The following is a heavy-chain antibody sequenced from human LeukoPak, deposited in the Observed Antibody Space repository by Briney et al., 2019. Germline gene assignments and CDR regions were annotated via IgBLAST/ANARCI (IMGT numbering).Heavy chain of an antibody. Sequence: SETLSLTCAVHGGSFSAYYWSWIRQPPGKGLEWIGEINHSGSTNYNPSLKSRVTISVDTSKNQFSLKLSSVTAADTAVYYCAREGYCSGGSCYFDYWGQGTLVTVSS. J-gene: IGHJ4*02. V-gene: IGHV4-34*01. CDR2: INHSGST. CDR3: AREGYCSGGSCYFDY. D-gene: IGHD2-15*01. CDR1: GGSFSAYY.